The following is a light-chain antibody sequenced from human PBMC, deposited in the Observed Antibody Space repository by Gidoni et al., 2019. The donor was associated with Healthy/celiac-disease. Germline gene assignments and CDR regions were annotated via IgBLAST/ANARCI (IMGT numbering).Light chain of an antibody. Sequence: DIQMTQSTSTLSASVGDRVTITCRASQSSSSWLDWYQQKPGKAPNLLIYKASSLESGVPSRFIGRGSGTEFTLTISCLQPYDFATYYCQQYNSYFTFGPGTNVEIK. J-gene: IGKJ3*01. V-gene: IGKV1-5*03. CDR3: QQYNSYFT. CDR1: QSSSSW. CDR2: KAS.